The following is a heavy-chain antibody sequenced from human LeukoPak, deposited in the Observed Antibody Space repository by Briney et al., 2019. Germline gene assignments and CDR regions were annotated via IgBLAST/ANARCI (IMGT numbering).Heavy chain of an antibody. J-gene: IGHJ6*03. CDR3: AEYSSSSEFWYYYYYMDV. D-gene: IGHD6-6*01. CDR1: GFTFSSYA. Sequence: GGSLRLSCAASGFTFSSYAMSWVRQAPGKGLEWVSAISGSGGSTYYADSVKGRFTISRDNSKNTLYLQMNSLRAEDTAVYYCAEYSSSSEFWYYYYYMDVWGQGTTVTVSS. V-gene: IGHV3-23*01. CDR2: ISGSGGST.